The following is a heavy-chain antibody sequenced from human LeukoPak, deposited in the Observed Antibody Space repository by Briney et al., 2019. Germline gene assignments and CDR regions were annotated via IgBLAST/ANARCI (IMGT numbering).Heavy chain of an antibody. CDR2: ISDIGSI. CDR1: GGSISIYY. V-gene: IGHV4-59*08. D-gene: IGHD2/OR15-2a*01. J-gene: IGHJ4*02. CDR3: AGHHPRNTVDF. Sequence: SETLSLTCAVSGGSISIYYWSWIRQPPGKGLEWIAYISDIGSINHNPSLKSRVTISLDTSKTQFSLKLSSVTAADTRVYYCAGHHPRNTVDFWGQGTLVTVSS.